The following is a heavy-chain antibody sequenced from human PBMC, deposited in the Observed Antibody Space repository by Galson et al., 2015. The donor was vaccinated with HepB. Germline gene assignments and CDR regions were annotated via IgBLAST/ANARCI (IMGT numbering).Heavy chain of an antibody. CDR2: IKTKPASSTT. CDR3: GRAAFAHGLDV. Sequence: SLRLSCAASGYTFSDHYMDWVRQAPGKGLEWIGRIKTKPASSTTEYAASVKGRLIISRDDSKNSLYLEMNSLTSEDTAIYYCGRAAFAHGLDVWGQGTAVTVSS. D-gene: IGHD3-3*02. V-gene: IGHV3-72*01. CDR1: GYTFSDHY. J-gene: IGHJ6*02.